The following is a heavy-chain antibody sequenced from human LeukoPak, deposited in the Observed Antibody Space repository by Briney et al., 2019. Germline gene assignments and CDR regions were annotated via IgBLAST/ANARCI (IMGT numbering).Heavy chain of an antibody. Sequence: GGSLRLSCAASGFTFSSYAMSWVRQAPGKGLEWVSVIYSGGSTYYADSVKGRFTISRDNSKNTLYLQMNSLRAEDTAVYYCNLGMDVWGQGTTVTVSS. J-gene: IGHJ6*02. V-gene: IGHV3-66*01. CDR3: NLGMDV. CDR1: GFTFSSYA. CDR2: IYSGGST.